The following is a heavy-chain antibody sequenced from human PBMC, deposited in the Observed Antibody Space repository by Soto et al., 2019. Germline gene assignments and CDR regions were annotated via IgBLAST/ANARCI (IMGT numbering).Heavy chain of an antibody. Sequence: QVQLVESGGGVVQPGRSLRLSCAASGFTFSSYGMHWVRQAPGKGLEWVAAIWYDGSNKYYADSVKGRFTISRDNSKNTLYLQMNSLRAEDTAVYYCARDRSRYDFWSGYYDYYYYYMDVWGKGTTVTVSS. D-gene: IGHD3-3*01. J-gene: IGHJ6*03. V-gene: IGHV3-33*01. CDR2: IWYDGSNK. CDR3: ARDRSRYDFWSGYYDYYYYYMDV. CDR1: GFTFSSYG.